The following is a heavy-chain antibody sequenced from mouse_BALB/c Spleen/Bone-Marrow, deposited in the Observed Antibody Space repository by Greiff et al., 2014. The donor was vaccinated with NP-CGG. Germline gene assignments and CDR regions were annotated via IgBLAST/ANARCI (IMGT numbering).Heavy chain of an antibody. CDR1: GYTFTSYY. J-gene: IGHJ4*01. CDR2: INPSNGGT. D-gene: IGHD1-2*01. Sequence: ESGAELVKPGASVKLSCKASGYTFTSYYIYWVKQRPGQGLEWIGEINPSNGGTNFNEKFKSKATLTVDKSSSTAYMQLSSLTSEDSAVYYCTRSRRAMDYWGQGTSVTVSS. CDR3: TRSRRAMDY. V-gene: IGHV1S81*02.